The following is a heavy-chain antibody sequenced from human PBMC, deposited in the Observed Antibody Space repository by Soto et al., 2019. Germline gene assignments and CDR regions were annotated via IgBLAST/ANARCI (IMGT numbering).Heavy chain of an antibody. CDR2: ISGSGGST. D-gene: IGHD5-18*01. Sequence: GGSQRLSCAASGFTFSSYAMSWVRQAPGKGLEWVSAISGSGGSTYYADSVKGRFTISRDNSKNTLYLQMNSLRAEDTAVYYCAKVYGYSYGYPYYFDYWGQGTLVTVSS. V-gene: IGHV3-23*01. CDR3: AKVYGYSYGYPYYFDY. J-gene: IGHJ4*02. CDR1: GFTFSSYA.